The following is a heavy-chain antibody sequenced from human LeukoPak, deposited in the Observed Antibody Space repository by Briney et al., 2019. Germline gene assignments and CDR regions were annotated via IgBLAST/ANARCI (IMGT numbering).Heavy chain of an antibody. CDR3: ARWMSSYGFSYFDY. D-gene: IGHD5-18*01. CDR1: GGTLSSYA. J-gene: IGHJ4*02. Sequence: ASVKVSCKASGGTLSSYAISWVRQAPGQGLEWMGRIIPIFGTANYAQKFQGRVTITTDESTSTAYMELSSLRSEDTAVYYCARWMSSYGFSYFDYWGQGTLVTVSS. CDR2: IIPIFGTA. V-gene: IGHV1-69*05.